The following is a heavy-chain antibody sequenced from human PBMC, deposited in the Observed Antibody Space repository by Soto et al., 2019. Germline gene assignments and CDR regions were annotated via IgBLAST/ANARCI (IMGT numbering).Heavy chain of an antibody. Sequence: EVQLLESGGGLVQPGGSLRLSCAASGFTFSSYAMTWVRQAPGKGLEWVSVITGGVGGTYYAYSVKGRFTISRDNSQTPLYPKLPPLRAEDTAVYNCAKFQAETFNTWYVHYWGQGTLVTVSS. V-gene: IGHV3-23*01. J-gene: IGHJ4*02. CDR1: GFTFSSYA. CDR2: ITGGVGGT. CDR3: AKFQAETFNTWYVHY.